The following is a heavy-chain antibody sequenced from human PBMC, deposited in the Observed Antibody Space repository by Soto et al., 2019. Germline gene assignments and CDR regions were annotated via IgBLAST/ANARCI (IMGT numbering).Heavy chain of an antibody. V-gene: IGHV5-10-1*01. J-gene: IGHJ4*02. CDR3: ARQKHNVDTVDFDY. Sequence: ESMKISFKGSGYSLTSYWISWVRQIPGKGLEWMGRIDPSDSYTNYSPSSQGHVTISADKSISTAYLQWSSLKASDTAMYYCARQKHNVDTVDFDYWGQGTLVTVSS. D-gene: IGHD5-18*01. CDR2: IDPSDSYT. CDR1: GYSLTSYW.